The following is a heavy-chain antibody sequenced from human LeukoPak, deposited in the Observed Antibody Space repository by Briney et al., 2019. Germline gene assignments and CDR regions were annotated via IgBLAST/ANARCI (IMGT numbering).Heavy chain of an antibody. V-gene: IGHV3-15*01. D-gene: IGHD3-16*02. Sequence: AWGSLRLSCAASGFTFTSAWMSWVRQSPGKGLEWVGRIKSKAGGETIDYAAPVKGRFTISRDDSTKTLYLLMNSLETDDTAVYFCITDIPGGGYPLDFWGQGTLVTVSS. J-gene: IGHJ4*02. CDR1: GFTFTSAW. CDR3: ITDIPGGGYPLDF. CDR2: IKSKAGGETI.